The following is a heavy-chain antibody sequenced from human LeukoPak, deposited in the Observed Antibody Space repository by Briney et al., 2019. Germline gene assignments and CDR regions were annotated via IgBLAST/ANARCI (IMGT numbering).Heavy chain of an antibody. Sequence: GGSLRLSCAASGFIFDHYGMYWVRQAPGKGLEWVSSIGTTGSYIFYADSVKGRFTISRDNAKNTLYLQMNSLRAEDTAVYYCARDEYDILTDYDYWGQGILVTVSS. D-gene: IGHD3-9*01. CDR1: GFIFDHYG. J-gene: IGHJ4*02. CDR2: IGTTGSYI. CDR3: ARDEYDILTDYDY. V-gene: IGHV3-21*01.